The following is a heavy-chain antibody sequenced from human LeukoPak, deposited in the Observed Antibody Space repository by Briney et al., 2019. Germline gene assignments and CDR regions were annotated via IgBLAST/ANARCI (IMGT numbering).Heavy chain of an antibody. CDR2: ISGGGAYS. D-gene: IGHD6-19*01. J-gene: IGHJ4*02. CDR1: GFTFSNYA. Sequence: PGGSLRLSCAASGFTFSNYAMSWVRQAPGKGLEWVSGISGGGAYSYYADSVKGRFTIYRDNAKNSLYLQMNSLRAEDTAVYYCARGGVYSSSDYWGQGTLVTVSS. CDR3: ARGGVYSSSDY. V-gene: IGHV3-23*01.